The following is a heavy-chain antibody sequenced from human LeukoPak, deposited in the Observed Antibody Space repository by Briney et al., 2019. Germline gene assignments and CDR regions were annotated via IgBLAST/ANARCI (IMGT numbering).Heavy chain of an antibody. CDR3: ARDYKYALDN. CDR1: GFCFGDYS. Sequence: GGSLRLSCAASGFCFGDYSMNWVRQAPGKGLEWISYIGISSGNTYYADSVKGRFTISGDKTRDSLYLQMNSLRVEDTAVYYCARDYKYALDNWGQGTLVTVSS. CDR2: IGISSGNT. D-gene: IGHD5-24*01. J-gene: IGHJ4*02. V-gene: IGHV3-48*01.